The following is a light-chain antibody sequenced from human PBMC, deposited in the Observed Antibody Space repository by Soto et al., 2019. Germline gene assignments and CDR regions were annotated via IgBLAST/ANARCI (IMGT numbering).Light chain of an antibody. CDR3: QQSYSIHPT. CDR1: QGISSY. V-gene: IGKV1-9*01. Sequence: IQLTQSPSSLSASVGDRVTITCRASQGISSYLAWYQQKPGKAPKLLIYAASTLQSGVPSRFSGSGSGTDFTLTISSLQPEDFATYYCQQSYSIHPTFGPGTKVDIK. J-gene: IGKJ3*01. CDR2: AAS.